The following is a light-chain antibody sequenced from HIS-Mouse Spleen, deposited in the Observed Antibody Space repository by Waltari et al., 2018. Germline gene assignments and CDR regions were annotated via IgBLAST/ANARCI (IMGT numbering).Light chain of an antibody. CDR3: CSYAGSSTWV. V-gene: IGLV2-23*01. Sequence: QSALTQPASVSGSPGQSITISCTGTSSDVGRYNLVSWYQQHPGKAPKLMIYEGRKRPAWLSTRFAGSKSGNAASLTIAGLQAEDEADYYCCSYAGSSTWVFGGGTKLTVL. J-gene: IGLJ3*02. CDR2: EGR. CDR1: SSDVGRYNL.